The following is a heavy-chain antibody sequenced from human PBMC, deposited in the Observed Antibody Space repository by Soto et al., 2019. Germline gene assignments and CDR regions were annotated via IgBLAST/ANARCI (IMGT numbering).Heavy chain of an antibody. J-gene: IGHJ6*02. CDR1: GYTFTSYD. V-gene: IGHV1-8*01. D-gene: IGHD3-9*01. CDR2: MNPNSGNT. CDR3: ARNASVRYFDWLFIDDYYYGMDV. Sequence: ASVKVSCKASGYTFTSYDINWVRQATGQGLEWMGWMNPNSGNTGYAQKFQGRVTMTRSTSISTAYMELSSLRSEDTAVYYCARNASVRYFDWLFIDDYYYGMDVWGQGTTVTVSS.